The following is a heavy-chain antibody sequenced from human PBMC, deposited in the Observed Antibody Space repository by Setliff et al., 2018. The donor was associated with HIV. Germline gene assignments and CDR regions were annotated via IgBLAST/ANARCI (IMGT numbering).Heavy chain of an antibody. D-gene: IGHD5-12*01. V-gene: IGHV4-59*08. CDR3: ARQVSIPGVAITPVDY. Sequence: SETLSLTCTVSGGSISSYYWSWIRQPPGKGLEWIGYIYYSGSTNYNPSLKSRVTISVDTSKSQFSLRLTSVTAADTAIYYCARQVSIPGVAITPVDYWGQGALVTVSS. CDR1: GGSISSYY. CDR2: IYYSGST. J-gene: IGHJ4*02.